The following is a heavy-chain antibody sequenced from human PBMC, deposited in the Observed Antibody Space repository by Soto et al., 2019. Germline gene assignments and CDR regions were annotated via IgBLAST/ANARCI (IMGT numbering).Heavy chain of an antibody. J-gene: IGHJ4*02. D-gene: IGHD3-22*01. Sequence: GGSLRLSCAASGFTFSSYAMSWVRQAPGKGLEWVSAISGSGGSTYYADSVKGRFTISRDNSKNTLYLQMNSLRAEDTAVYYCAKDSSGYYDSSGYYPRWTGGIDYWGQGTLVTVSS. CDR3: AKDSSGYYDSSGYYPRWTGGIDY. V-gene: IGHV3-23*01. CDR1: GFTFSSYA. CDR2: ISGSGGST.